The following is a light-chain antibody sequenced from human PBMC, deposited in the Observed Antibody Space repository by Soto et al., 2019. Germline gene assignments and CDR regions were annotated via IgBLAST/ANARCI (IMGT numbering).Light chain of an antibody. Sequence: EIVMTQSPATLSVSPGERATFSCRASQSVSSNYLAWYQQKPGQAPRLLIYGASTRATGIPDRFSGGGSGTDFTLTISRLEPEDFAVYYCQQFSSYPLTFGGGTKVDIK. CDR3: QQFSSYPLT. V-gene: IGKV3-20*01. CDR2: GAS. CDR1: QSVSSNY. J-gene: IGKJ4*01.